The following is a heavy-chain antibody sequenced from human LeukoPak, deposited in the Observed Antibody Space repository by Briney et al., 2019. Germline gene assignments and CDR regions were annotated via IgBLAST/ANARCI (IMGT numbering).Heavy chain of an antibody. J-gene: IGHJ4*02. CDR2: VHYSGSI. CDR3: ARGVDSAKVGF. CDR1: GGSLSGYY. V-gene: IGHV4-34*01. Sequence: SETLSLTCAVFGGSLSGYYWSWVRQAPGKGPEWIGEVHYSGSINYNPSLESRVTISADASKNQSSLKLTSVTAADTAMYYCARGVDSAKVGFWGQGALVTVSS. D-gene: IGHD3-3*01.